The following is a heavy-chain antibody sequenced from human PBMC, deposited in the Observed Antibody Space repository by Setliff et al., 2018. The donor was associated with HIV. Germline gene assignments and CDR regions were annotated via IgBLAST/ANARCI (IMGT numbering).Heavy chain of an antibody. V-gene: IGHV3-64*02. CDR2: ISNTGDHT. CDR1: GFAFSNYG. J-gene: IGHJ4*02. D-gene: IGHD1-26*01. Sequence: GGSLRLSCAASGFAFSNYGMHWVRQAPGKRLEYVSAISNTGDHTYYADSVKGRFTISRDNSKNRLDLQMGSLRAEDMALYFCAKGAGPTTLAEPFDSWGQGTLVTVSS. CDR3: AKGAGPTTLAEPFDS.